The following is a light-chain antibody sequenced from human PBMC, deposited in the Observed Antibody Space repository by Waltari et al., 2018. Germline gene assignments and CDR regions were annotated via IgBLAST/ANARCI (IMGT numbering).Light chain of an antibody. Sequence: SYVVTQSPSVSVAPGETARITCGGDNIGSKSVHWYPQRPGQAPVLVISYDSDRPSGVPVRFSVSNSGNTATLTISWVEADDEADYYCLVWHSTTDHHGVFGGGTKLTVL. J-gene: IGLJ2*01. CDR1: NIGSKS. CDR3: LVWHSTTDHHGV. CDR2: YDS. V-gene: IGLV3-21*04.